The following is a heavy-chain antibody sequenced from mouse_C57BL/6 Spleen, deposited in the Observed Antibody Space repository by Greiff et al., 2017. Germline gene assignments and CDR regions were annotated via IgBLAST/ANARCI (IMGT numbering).Heavy chain of an antibody. CDR2: IWSGGST. V-gene: IGHV2-2*01. J-gene: IGHJ4*01. CDR1: GFSLTSYG. D-gene: IGHD2-4*01. CDR3: ARNVDGTLDYAYAMDY. Sequence: QVQLQQSGPGLVQPSQSLSITCTVSGFSLTSYGVHWVRQSPGKGLEWLGVIWSGGSTDYNAAFISRLSISKDNSKSQVFFKMNSLQADDTAIYYCARNVDGTLDYAYAMDYWGQGTSVTVSS.